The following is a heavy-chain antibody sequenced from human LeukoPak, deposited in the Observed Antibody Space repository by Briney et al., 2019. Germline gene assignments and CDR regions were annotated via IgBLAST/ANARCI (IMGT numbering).Heavy chain of an antibody. V-gene: IGHV3-66*02. Sequence: GGSLRLSCAASGFTFSSYGMSWVRQAPGKGLEWVSVIYSGGSTYYADSVKGRFTISRDNSKNTLYLQVNSLRAEDTAVYYCARDLRIVVVTAISYWGQGTLVTVSS. CDR2: IYSGGST. CDR3: ARDLRIVVVTAISY. J-gene: IGHJ4*02. D-gene: IGHD2-21*02. CDR1: GFTFSSYG.